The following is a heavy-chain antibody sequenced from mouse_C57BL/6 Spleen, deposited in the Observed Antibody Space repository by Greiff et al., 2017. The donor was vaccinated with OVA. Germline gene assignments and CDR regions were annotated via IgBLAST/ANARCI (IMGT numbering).Heavy chain of an antibody. J-gene: IGHJ3*01. V-gene: IGHV3-6*01. CDR2: ISYDGSN. D-gene: IGHD2-5*01. CDR1: GYSITSGYY. Sequence: EVQVVESGPGLVKPSQSLSLTCSVTGYSITSGYYWNWIRQFPGNKLEWMGYISYDGSNNYNPSLKNRISITRDTSKNQFFLKLNSVTTEDTATYYCARDYYSNYEFAYWGQGTLVTVSA. CDR3: ARDYYSNYEFAY.